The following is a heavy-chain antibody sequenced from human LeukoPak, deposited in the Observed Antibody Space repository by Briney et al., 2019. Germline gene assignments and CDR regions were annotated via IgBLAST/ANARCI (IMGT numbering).Heavy chain of an antibody. D-gene: IGHD5-12*01. CDR3: SYPRRGAFDI. Sequence: PSETLSLTCAVYGVALSGYYWSCVPQAPGQGLKGVSGMNGNGVSTAYATSVKGRFTIPRDNAKNSLYLQLNSLRAEDTALHYFSYPRRGAFDIWGQGTMVTVSS. CDR1: GVALSGYY. CDR2: MNGNGVST. J-gene: IGHJ3*02. V-gene: IGHV3-20*04.